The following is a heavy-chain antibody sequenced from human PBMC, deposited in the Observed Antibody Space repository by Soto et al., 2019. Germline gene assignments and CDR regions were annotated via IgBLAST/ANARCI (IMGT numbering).Heavy chain of an antibody. CDR1: GASMSSYY. CDR2: IYSSGGT. CDR3: ARGQRLSEWFAH. J-gene: IGHJ5*02. Sequence: SETLSLTCSVSGASMSSYYWTWIRQPAGKGLEWIGRIYSSGGTHYNPSLKSRVTISLDTSKNQFSLRLNSVTAADTAVYYCARGQRLSEWFAHWGQGNLVTVSS. D-gene: IGHD5-18*01. V-gene: IGHV4-4*07.